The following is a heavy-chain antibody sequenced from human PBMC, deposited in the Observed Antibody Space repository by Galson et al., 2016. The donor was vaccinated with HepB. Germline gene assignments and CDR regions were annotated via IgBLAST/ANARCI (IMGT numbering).Heavy chain of an antibody. CDR1: GFSFSDYA. V-gene: IGHV3-30-3*01. J-gene: IGHJ4*02. Sequence: SLRLSCAASGFSFSDYAMHWVRQAPGKGLEWVAIISDDGHNKYYADSVKGRFTISRDDSKDTVNLEMNSLRREDTAVYYCAKDFRWISDYWGQGILVTASS. CDR3: AKDFRWISDY. CDR2: ISDDGHNK. D-gene: IGHD4-23*01.